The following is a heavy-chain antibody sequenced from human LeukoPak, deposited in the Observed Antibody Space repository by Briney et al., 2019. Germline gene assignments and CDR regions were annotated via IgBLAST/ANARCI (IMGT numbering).Heavy chain of an antibody. V-gene: IGHV3-15*01. Sequence: ETLSLTCAVSGGSISSSNWWSWVRQAPGKGLEWVGRIKSKTDGGTTDYAAPVKGRFTISRDDSKNTLYLQMNSLKTEDTAVYYCTTDERYYFDYWGQGTLVTVSS. CDR1: GGSISSSNW. D-gene: IGHD1-1*01. CDR3: TTDERYYFDY. J-gene: IGHJ4*02. CDR2: IKSKTDGGTT.